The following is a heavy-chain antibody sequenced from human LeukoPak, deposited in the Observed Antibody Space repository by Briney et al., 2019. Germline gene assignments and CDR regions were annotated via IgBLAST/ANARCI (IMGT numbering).Heavy chain of an antibody. D-gene: IGHD2-2*01. Sequence: GASVKVSCKASGYTFTCHYMHWVRQAPGQGLEWMGWINPKNAGTNFAQRFQGRVTMTRDTSISTAYLQWSSLKASDTAMYYCARWRYCSSTSCTQPGVGDYWGQGTLVTVSS. V-gene: IGHV1-2*02. CDR1: GYTFTCHY. CDR2: INPKNAGT. J-gene: IGHJ4*02. CDR3: ARWRYCSSTSCTQPGVGDY.